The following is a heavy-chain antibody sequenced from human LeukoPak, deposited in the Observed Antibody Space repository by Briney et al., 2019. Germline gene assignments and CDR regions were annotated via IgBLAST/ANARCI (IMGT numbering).Heavy chain of an antibody. CDR2: IYYSGST. Sequence: SETLSLTCTVSGGSISSYYWSWIRQPPGKGLEWIGYIYYSGSTNYNPSLKSRVTISVDTSKNQFSLKLSSVTAADTDVYYCARGYGSGRLSVLFDYWGRGPWSPSPQ. V-gene: IGHV4-59*01. J-gene: IGHJ4*02. CDR3: ARGYGSGRLSVLFDY. CDR1: GGSISSYY. D-gene: IGHD3-10*01.